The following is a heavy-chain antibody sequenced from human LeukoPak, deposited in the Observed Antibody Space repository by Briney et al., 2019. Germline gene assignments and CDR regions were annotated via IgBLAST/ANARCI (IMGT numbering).Heavy chain of an antibody. D-gene: IGHD1-26*01. J-gene: IGHJ4*02. CDR2: IGDTT. CDR3: AKAFAFVGANFFDY. CDR1: GFTFSIYA. Sequence: PGGSLRLSCAASGFTFSIYAMSWVSQAPGKGLEWVSAIGDTTYYADSVEGRFTISRDNSKNTLYLQMNSLRAEDAAIYYCAKAFAFVGANFFDYWGQGTLVTVSS. V-gene: IGHV3-23*01.